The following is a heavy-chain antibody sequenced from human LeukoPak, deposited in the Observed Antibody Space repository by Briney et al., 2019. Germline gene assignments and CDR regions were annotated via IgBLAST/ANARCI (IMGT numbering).Heavy chain of an antibody. Sequence: SVKVSCKASGGTFSSYAISWVRQAPGQGLEWMGGIIPIFGTANYAQKFQGRVTITADESTSTAYMELSSMRSEDTAVYYCATRSILRYFDGSYYFDYWGQGTLVTVSS. V-gene: IGHV1-69*13. CDR2: IIPIFGTA. CDR1: GGTFSSYA. J-gene: IGHJ4*02. CDR3: ATRSILRYFDGSYYFDY. D-gene: IGHD3-9*01.